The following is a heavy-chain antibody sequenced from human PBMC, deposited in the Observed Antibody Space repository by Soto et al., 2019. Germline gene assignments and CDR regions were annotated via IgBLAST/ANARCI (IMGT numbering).Heavy chain of an antibody. J-gene: IGHJ4*02. Sequence: PGGSLRLSCAASGFTFSTYTMNWVRQAPGKGLEWISSISSGSSYIYYACSVKGRFTISRDNAKNSLFLQMNSLRADDTAVYYCARDILSGGAYPDYWGQGTKVTVSS. CDR1: GFTFSTYT. CDR2: ISSGSSYI. V-gene: IGHV3-21*01. CDR3: ARDILSGGAYPDY. D-gene: IGHD3-10*01.